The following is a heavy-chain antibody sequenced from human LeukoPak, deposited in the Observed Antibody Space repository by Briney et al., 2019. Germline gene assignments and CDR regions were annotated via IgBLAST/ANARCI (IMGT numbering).Heavy chain of an antibody. V-gene: IGHV3-30*18. CDR2: ISYDGSNK. J-gene: IGHJ4*02. Sequence: GRSLRLSCAASGFTFSSYGMHWVRQAPGKGLEWVAVISYDGSNKYYADSVKGRFTISRDNSKNTLYLQMNSLRAEDTAVYYCAKDRGEGYYDSSGYPGYWGQGTLVTVSS. CDR1: GFTFSSYG. CDR3: AKDRGEGYYDSSGYPGY. D-gene: IGHD3-22*01.